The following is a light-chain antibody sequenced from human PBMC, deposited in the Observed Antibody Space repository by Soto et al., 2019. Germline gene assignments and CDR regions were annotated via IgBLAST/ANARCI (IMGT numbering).Light chain of an antibody. CDR2: WAS. J-gene: IGKJ3*01. V-gene: IGKV4-1*01. CDR1: QSVLYNSNNKNH. Sequence: DIVMTQSPDSLAVSLGERATINCKSSQSVLYNSNNKNHLAWYQQKPGQPPKLFITWASARESGVPDRFSGGGSGTDFTLTISSLQAEDVAIYYCQQDYSLPFTFGPGTKVNIK. CDR3: QQDYSLPFT.